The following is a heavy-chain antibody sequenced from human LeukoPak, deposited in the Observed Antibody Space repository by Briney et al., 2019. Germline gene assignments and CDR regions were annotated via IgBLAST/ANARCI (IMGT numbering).Heavy chain of an antibody. V-gene: IGHV3-30*02. Sequence: PGGSLRLSCAAFGFTFSSYGMHWVRQAPGKGLEWVAFIRYDGSNKYYADSVKGRFTISGDNSKNTLFLQMNSLRAEDTAVYYCAKDDSGSYYPYYYYMDVWGKGTTVTISS. J-gene: IGHJ6*03. CDR1: GFTFSSYG. D-gene: IGHD1-26*01. CDR2: IRYDGSNK. CDR3: AKDDSGSYYPYYYYMDV.